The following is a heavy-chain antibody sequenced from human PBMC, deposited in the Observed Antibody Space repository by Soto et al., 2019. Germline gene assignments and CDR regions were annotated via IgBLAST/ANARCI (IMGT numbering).Heavy chain of an antibody. D-gene: IGHD3-10*01. J-gene: IGHJ1*01. CDR2: INHSGST. Sequence: QVQLQQWGAGLLKPSETLSLTCAVYGGSFSGYYWSWIRQPPGKGLEWIGEINHSGSTNYNPSLNRRVPTSLDTYKHQFSLKLSSVTAAETAVYPCARAVHLLLGLGGHEPFQNWRAGTLDTVSS. V-gene: IGHV4-34*01. CDR3: ARAVHLLLGLGGHEPFQN. CDR1: GGSFSGYY.